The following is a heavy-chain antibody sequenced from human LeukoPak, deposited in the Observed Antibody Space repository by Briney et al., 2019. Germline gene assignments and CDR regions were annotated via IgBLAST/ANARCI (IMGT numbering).Heavy chain of an antibody. Sequence: GGSLRLSCAASGFTFSNAWMSWVRQAPGKGLEWVGRIKSKTDGGTTDYAAPVKGRFTISRDDSKNTLYLQMNSLKTEDTAVYYCTTDLGLLWFGELCDYWGQGTLVTVSS. CDR3: TTDLGLLWFGELCDY. CDR2: IKSKTDGGTT. CDR1: GFTFSNAW. V-gene: IGHV3-15*01. D-gene: IGHD3-10*01. J-gene: IGHJ4*02.